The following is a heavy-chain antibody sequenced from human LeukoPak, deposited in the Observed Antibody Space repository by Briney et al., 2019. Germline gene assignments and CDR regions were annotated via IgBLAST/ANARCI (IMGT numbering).Heavy chain of an antibody. CDR3: AREASGAFDY. V-gene: IGHV3-30*04. CDR1: GFTFSSYA. D-gene: IGHD4/OR15-4a*01. Sequence: GGSLRLSCAASGFTFSSYAMHWVRQAPGKGLEWVAVISYDGSNKYCADSVKGRFTISRDNSKNTLYLQMNSLRAEDTAVYYCAREASGAFDYWGQGTLVTVSS. J-gene: IGHJ4*02. CDR2: ISYDGSNK.